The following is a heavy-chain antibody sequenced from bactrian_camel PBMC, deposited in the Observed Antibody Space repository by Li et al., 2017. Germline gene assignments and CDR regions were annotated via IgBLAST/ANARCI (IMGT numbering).Heavy chain of an antibody. Sequence: HVQLVESGGGSVQAGESLRLSCAVSGYLLSNSDYLLAWFRQAPGTEREGVAAIDSDGRTDYVASVKGRFTISRDNAKNTLFLQMNVLRPEDTAMYYCAARKVARGSHFSLGRAPALRRDEYNYWGRGTQVTV. CDR1: GYLLSNSD. V-gene: IGHV3S53*01. D-gene: IGHD2*01. CDR2: IDSDGRT. J-gene: IGHJ4*01. CDR3: AARKVARGSHFSLGRAPALRRDEYNY.